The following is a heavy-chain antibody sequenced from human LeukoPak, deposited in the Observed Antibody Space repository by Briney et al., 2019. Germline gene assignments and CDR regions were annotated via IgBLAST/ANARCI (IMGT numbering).Heavy chain of an antibody. J-gene: IGHJ3*02. V-gene: IGHV1-18*01. CDR1: GYTFTSYD. D-gene: IGHD2/OR15-2a*01. Sequence: ASVKVSCKASGYTFTSYDINWVRQATGQGLEWMGWISAYNGNTNYARKVRGRVTLTTDTSTSTAYVELKSLRSDDTAVYYCARAPQYDPHAFDIWGQGTMVTVSS. CDR3: ARAPQYDPHAFDI. CDR2: ISAYNGNT.